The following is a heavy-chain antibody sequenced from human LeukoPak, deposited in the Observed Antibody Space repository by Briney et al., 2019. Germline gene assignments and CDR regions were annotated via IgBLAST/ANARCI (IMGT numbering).Heavy chain of an antibody. V-gene: IGHV3-21*01. CDR3: ARQGIVGAYNWFDS. J-gene: IGHJ5*01. CDR2: ISSSSSYI. Sequence: AGGSLRLSFAASGFTFSSYSMNSVRQAPGKGLEWVSSISSSSSYIYYADSVKGRFTISRDNAKSSLYLQMNSLRAEDTAVYYCARQGIVGAYNWFDSWGQGTLVTVSS. CDR1: GFTFSSYS. D-gene: IGHD1-26*01.